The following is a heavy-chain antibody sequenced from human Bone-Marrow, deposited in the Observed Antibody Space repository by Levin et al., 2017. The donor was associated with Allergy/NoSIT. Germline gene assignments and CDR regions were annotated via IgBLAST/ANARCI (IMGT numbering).Heavy chain of an antibody. CDR3: GKNGRTFDI. J-gene: IGHJ3*02. Sequence: HTGGSLRLSCGASGFTFSNNWMSWVRQAPGKGLEWVANIKPDGSEKYYVDSVKGRFTISRDNAKNSLYLQMNSLRVEDTAVYYCGKNGRTFDIRGQGTLVTVSS. V-gene: IGHV3-7*03. CDR1: GFTFSNNW. CDR2: IKPDGSEK.